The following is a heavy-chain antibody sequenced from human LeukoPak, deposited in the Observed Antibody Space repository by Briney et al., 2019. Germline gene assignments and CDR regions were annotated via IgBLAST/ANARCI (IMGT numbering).Heavy chain of an antibody. J-gene: IGHJ6*02. CDR3: ATTAGTMVRGDYYGMDV. CDR2: IYSGGST. D-gene: IGHD3-10*01. V-gene: IGHV3-66*01. Sequence: GGSLRLSCAASGFTVSSNYMSWVRQAPGKGLEWVSVIYSGGSTYYADSVKGRFTISRDNSKNTLYLQMNGLRAEDTAVYYCATTAGTMVRGDYYGMDVWGQGTTVTVSS. CDR1: GFTVSSNY.